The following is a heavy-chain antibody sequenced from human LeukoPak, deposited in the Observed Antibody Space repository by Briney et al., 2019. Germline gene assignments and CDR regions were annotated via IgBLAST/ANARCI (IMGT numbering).Heavy chain of an antibody. J-gene: IGHJ3*02. CDR2: ISSSGNTI. CDR3: ARDLRIAAAGVDAFDI. CDR1: GFTFSDYY. Sequence: PGGSLRLSCAASGFTFSDYYMNWIRQAPGKGLEWVSYISSSGNTIYYADSVKGRFTISRDNAKNSLYLQMNSLRAEDTAVYYCARDLRIAAAGVDAFDIWGQGTMVTVSS. D-gene: IGHD6-13*01. V-gene: IGHV3-11*04.